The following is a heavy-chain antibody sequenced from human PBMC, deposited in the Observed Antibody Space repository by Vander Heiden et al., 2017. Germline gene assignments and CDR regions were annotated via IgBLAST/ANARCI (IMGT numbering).Heavy chain of an antibody. J-gene: IGHJ3*02. Sequence: EGQLVESGGGRVQPGCSLSRPGTGTGVNFRNAWMSWVRQPPGKGLEWVAGIERTSDGGTRDYAAPVKGRFLISRDDSDNVLYLELNSLKIDDTAVYYCATGWFDAFETWGQGTVGTVSS. CDR2: IERTSDGGTR. CDR3: ATGWFDAFET. D-gene: IGHD2-15*01. CDR1: GVNFRNAW. V-gene: IGHV3-15*04.